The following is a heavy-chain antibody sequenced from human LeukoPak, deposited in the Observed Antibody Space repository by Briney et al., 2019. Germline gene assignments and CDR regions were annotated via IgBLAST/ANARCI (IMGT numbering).Heavy chain of an antibody. Sequence: ASVKVSCKTSGGTFSSDAVSWVRQAPGHGLEWMGGIVPIFETAEYAQKFQGRITITTDESTSTVYMELSSLRSEDSAVYYCARGMELVGWLDPWGQGTLVTVSS. CDR3: ARGMELVGWLDP. D-gene: IGHD1-26*01. V-gene: IGHV1-69*05. J-gene: IGHJ5*02. CDR1: GGTFSSDA. CDR2: IVPIFETA.